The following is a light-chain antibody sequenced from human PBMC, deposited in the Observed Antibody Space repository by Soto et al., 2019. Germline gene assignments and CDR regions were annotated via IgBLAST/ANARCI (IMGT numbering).Light chain of an antibody. V-gene: IGKV3-15*01. Sequence: EIVMTQSPAALSVSLGEIVSLTCRASQAVSSYLAWYQQKPGQAPRLLISDASTRATDIPDRFSGSGSGTDFTLTICSLQSSDLAVYYCLQYSTWPPLYTFGQGTKLEIK. CDR2: DAS. J-gene: IGKJ2*01. CDR1: QAVSSY. CDR3: LQYSTWPPLYT.